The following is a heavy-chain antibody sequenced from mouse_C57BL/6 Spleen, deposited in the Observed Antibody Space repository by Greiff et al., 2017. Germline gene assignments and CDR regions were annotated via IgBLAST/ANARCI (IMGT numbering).Heavy chain of an antibody. CDR2: IYPGSGST. CDR3: ARVLRYFDY. D-gene: IGHD1-1*01. V-gene: IGHV1-80*01. Sequence: LVESGAELVKPGASVKISCKASGYAFSSYWMNWVKQRPGKGLEWIGQIYPGSGSTNYNEKFKSKATLTVDTSSSTAYMQLSSLTSEDSAVYYCARVLRYFDYWGQGTTLTVSS. J-gene: IGHJ2*01. CDR1: GYAFSSYW.